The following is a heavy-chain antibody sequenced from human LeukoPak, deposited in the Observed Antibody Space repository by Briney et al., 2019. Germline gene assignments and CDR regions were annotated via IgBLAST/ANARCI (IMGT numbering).Heavy chain of an antibody. Sequence: GGSLRLSCAASGFTFSRYDMHWVRQATGKGLEWVSVIGTAGDTHYSGSVKGRFTISRDDSKNTVYLQVNSLKTEDTAVYYCITRYSWGQGTLVTVSS. J-gene: IGHJ4*02. V-gene: IGHV3-13*01. CDR1: GFTFSRYD. CDR2: IGTAGDT. CDR3: ITRYS.